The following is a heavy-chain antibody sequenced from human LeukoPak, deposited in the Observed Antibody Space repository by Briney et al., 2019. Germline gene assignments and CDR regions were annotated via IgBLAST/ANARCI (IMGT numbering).Heavy chain of an antibody. CDR3: ATMWDPRTVFDY. CDR2: FDPEDGET. CDR1: GYTLTELS. V-gene: IGHV1-24*01. D-gene: IGHD1-26*01. Sequence: ASVRVSCKVSGYTLTELSMHWVRQAPGKGLEWMGGFDPEDGETIYAQKFQGRVTMTEDTSTDTAYMELSSLRSEDTAVYYCATMWDPRTVFDYWGQGTLVTVSS. J-gene: IGHJ4*02.